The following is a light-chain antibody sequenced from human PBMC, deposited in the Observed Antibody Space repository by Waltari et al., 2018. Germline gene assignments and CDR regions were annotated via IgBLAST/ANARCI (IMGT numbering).Light chain of an antibody. CDR1: QSVGSN. V-gene: IGKV3-15*01. J-gene: IGKJ1*01. CDR3: QQYNNWPWT. Sequence: ELVMTQSPATLSVSLGERATLSCSASQSVGSNYLAWYQQTPGQAPRRLISSASTRATGVPARFSGSGSGTEFTLTISSLQSEDFAIYYCQQYNNWPWTFGQGTKVEI. CDR2: SAS.